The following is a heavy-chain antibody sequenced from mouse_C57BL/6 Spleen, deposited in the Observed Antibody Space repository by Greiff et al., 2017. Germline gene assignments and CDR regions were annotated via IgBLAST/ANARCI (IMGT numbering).Heavy chain of an antibody. CDR2: IYPRDGST. D-gene: IGHD1-1*01. J-gene: IGHJ1*03. CDR1: GYTFTDHT. V-gene: IGHV1-78*01. CDR3: ARDYYGSRRYFDV. Sequence: VQLVESDAELVKPGASVKISCKVSGYTFTDHTIHWMKQRPEQGLEWIGYIYPRDGSTKYNEKFKGKATLTADKSSSTAYMQLNSLTSEDSAVYFCARDYYGSRRYFDVWGTGTTVTVSS.